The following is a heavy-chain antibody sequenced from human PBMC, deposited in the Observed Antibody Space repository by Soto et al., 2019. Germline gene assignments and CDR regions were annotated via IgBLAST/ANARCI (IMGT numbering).Heavy chain of an antibody. CDR1: GYTFTNYA. V-gene: IGHV1-3*01. D-gene: IGHD3-10*01. CDR2: INAGNGNT. Sequence: ASVKVSCKASGYTFTNYAIHWVRQAPGQRREWMGWINAGNGNTKYSQKFQGRVTFTRDTSASTVYMELSSLSSEDTAVFYCARDPRYYYGSGNYYTYYYGMDVWGQGXTVTVS. CDR3: ARDPRYYYGSGNYYTYYYGMDV. J-gene: IGHJ6*02.